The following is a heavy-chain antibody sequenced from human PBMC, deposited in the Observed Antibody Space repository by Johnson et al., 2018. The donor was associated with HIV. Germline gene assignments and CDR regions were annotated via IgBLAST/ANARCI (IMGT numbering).Heavy chain of an antibody. J-gene: IGHJ3*02. CDR3: ARDNEDIVLVGAFDI. CDR2: VWYDGSNK. D-gene: IGHD2-8*02. CDR1: GFTFSNYG. Sequence: QVQLVESGGGVVQPGRSLRLSCAASGFTFSNYGMHWVRQAPGKGLEWVAAVWYDGSNKYYANSVKGRFTIFRDNSKNTLYLQMNSLRAEDTAVYYCARDNEDIVLVGAFDIWGQGTMVTVSS. V-gene: IGHV3-33*08.